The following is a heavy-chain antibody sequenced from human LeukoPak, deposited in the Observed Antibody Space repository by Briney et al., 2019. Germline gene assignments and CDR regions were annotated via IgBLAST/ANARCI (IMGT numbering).Heavy chain of an antibody. CDR2: IFPDDSDT. J-gene: IGHJ5*02. Sequence: GESLKISCKGSGYSFTNYWIGWVRQMPGKGLEWMGIIFPDDSDTRYSPSFQGQVTISADKSISTAYLQWSSLKASDTAMYYCARQRFTMRAYAGNWFDPWGQGTLVTVSS. CDR3: ARQRFTMRAYAGNWFDP. CDR1: GYSFTNYW. V-gene: IGHV5-51*01. D-gene: IGHD3-10*01.